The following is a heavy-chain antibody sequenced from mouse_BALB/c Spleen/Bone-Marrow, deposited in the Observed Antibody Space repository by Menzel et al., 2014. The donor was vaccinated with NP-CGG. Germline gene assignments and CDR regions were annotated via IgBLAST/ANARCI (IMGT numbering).Heavy chain of an antibody. J-gene: IGHJ4*01. CDR1: GYTFTDHA. V-gene: IGHV1S137*01. Sequence: LVESGAKLVRPGVSVKISCKGSGYTFTDHAMHWVKRSHAKSLEWIGLISGYYGDAIYNQKFKGKATMTVDKSSSTAYIELARLTSEDSAIYYCARSGKVRNAMDYWGQGTSVTVSS. CDR2: ISGYYGDA. CDR3: ARSGKVRNAMDY. D-gene: IGHD2-14*01.